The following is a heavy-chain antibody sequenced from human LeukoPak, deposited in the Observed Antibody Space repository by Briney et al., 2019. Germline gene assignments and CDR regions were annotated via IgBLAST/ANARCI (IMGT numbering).Heavy chain of an antibody. CDR3: AKSGGYGLIDY. Sequence: SETLSLTCIVSGVSISSSYYYWGWIRQPPGKGLEWIGSIYYSGSTYYNSSLKSRVTISIDTSKNQVSLNLTSMTAADTAVYYCAKSGGYGLIDYWGQGTLVTVSS. CDR2: IYYSGST. V-gene: IGHV4-39*01. CDR1: GVSISSSYYY. D-gene: IGHD1-26*01. J-gene: IGHJ4*01.